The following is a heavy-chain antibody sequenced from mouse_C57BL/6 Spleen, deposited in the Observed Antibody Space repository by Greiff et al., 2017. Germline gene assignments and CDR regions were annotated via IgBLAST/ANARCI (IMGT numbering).Heavy chain of an antibody. Sequence: VKLVESGAELVKPGASVKMSCKASGYTFTTYPIEWMKQNHGKSLEWIGNFHPYNDDTKYNEKFKGKATLTVEKSSSTVYLELSRLTSDDSAVYYCARRGYDGGAMDYWGQGTSVTVSS. CDR1: GYTFTTYP. CDR3: ARRGYDGGAMDY. V-gene: IGHV1-47*01. CDR2: FHPYNDDT. J-gene: IGHJ4*01. D-gene: IGHD2-2*01.